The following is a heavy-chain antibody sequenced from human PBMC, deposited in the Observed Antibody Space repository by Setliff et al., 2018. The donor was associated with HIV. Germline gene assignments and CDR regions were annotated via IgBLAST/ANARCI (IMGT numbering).Heavy chain of an antibody. Sequence: SETLSLTCAVSGYSIGSGYFWDWIRQPPGKGLEWIGNYHYRGNTFYNPSLRNRAVISTDTSKNQFSLRLNSVTAADTAVYYCSNWNTTVDADSWGQGTLVTVSS. V-gene: IGHV4-38-2*01. CDR2: YHYRGNT. D-gene: IGHD1-1*01. CDR3: SNWNTTVDADS. J-gene: IGHJ4*02. CDR1: GYSIGSGYF.